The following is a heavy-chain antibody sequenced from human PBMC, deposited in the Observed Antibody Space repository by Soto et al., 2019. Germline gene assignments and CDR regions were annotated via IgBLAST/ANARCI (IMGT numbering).Heavy chain of an antibody. CDR3: ARHISSIYYDILTAPGHMDV. Sequence: SETLSLTCTVSGGSISSSSYYWGWIRQPPGKGLEWIGSIYYSGSTYYNQSLKSRVTISVDTSKNQFSLKLSSVTAADTAVYYFARHISSIYYDILTAPGHMDVWGKGTTFTVSS. V-gene: IGHV4-39*01. J-gene: IGHJ6*03. CDR1: GGSISSSSYY. CDR2: IYYSGST. D-gene: IGHD3-9*01.